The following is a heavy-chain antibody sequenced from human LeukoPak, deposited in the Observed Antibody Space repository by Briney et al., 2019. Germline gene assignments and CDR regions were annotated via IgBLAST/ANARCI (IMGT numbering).Heavy chain of an antibody. CDR1: GFTFTSSA. CDR2: IVVGSGNT. CDR3: AARFPSGYDRPDY. V-gene: IGHV1-58*02. Sequence: SVKVSCKASGFTFTSSAMQWVRQARGQRLERIGWIVVGSGNTNYAQKFQERVTITRDMSTSTAYMELSSLRSEDTAVYYCAARFPSGYDRPDYWGQGTLVTVSS. D-gene: IGHD5-12*01. J-gene: IGHJ4*02.